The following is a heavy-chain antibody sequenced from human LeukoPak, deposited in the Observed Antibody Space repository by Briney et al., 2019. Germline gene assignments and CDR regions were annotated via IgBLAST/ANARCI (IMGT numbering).Heavy chain of an antibody. CDR1: GFTFSSYS. J-gene: IGHJ4*02. CDR2: TYGGGST. V-gene: IGHV3-66*01. Sequence: PGGSLRLSCAASGFTFSSYSMNWVRQPPGKGPEWVSVTYGGGSTYIDSVKGRFTISRDNSKNTIYLQMNSLRAEDTAVYYCARGNFDFWGRGTLVTVSP. CDR3: ARGNFDF.